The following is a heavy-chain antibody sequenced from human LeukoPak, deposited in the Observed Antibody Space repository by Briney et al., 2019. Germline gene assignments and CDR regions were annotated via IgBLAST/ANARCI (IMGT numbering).Heavy chain of an antibody. CDR2: MNPNSGNT. CDR1: GYTFTSYD. Sequence: ASVKVSCKASGYTFTSYDINWVRQATGQGLEWMGWMNPNSGNTGYAQKFQGRVTMTRNTSISTAYMELSSLRSEDPAVYYCAILGEQWPRPYYYYGLDVWGQGTTVTVSS. CDR3: AILGEQWPRPYYYYGLDV. J-gene: IGHJ6*02. V-gene: IGHV1-8*01. D-gene: IGHD6-19*01.